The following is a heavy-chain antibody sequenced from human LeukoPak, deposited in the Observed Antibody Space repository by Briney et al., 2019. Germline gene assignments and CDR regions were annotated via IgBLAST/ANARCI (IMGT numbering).Heavy chain of an antibody. CDR1: GFTFSSYG. CDR3: AKFQGGEIAAAGPDNVDY. V-gene: IGHV3-30*02. CDR2: IRYDGSNK. J-gene: IGHJ4*02. Sequence: GGSLRLSCAASGFTFSSYGMHWVRQAPGKGLEWVAFIRYDGSNKYYADSVKGRFTISRDNSKNTLYLQMNSLRAEDTAVYYCAKFQGGEIAAAGPDNVDYWGQGTLVTVSS. D-gene: IGHD6-13*01.